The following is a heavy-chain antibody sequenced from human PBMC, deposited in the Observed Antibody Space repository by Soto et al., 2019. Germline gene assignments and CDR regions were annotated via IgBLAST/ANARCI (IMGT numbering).Heavy chain of an antibody. D-gene: IGHD4-17*01. CDR2: ISAYNGST. Sequence: SGKGFCKGSGCTISRHGLNWVRQAPGQGLEWMGWISAYNGSTNYAQKLQGRVTMTTDTSTSTAYMELRSLRSDDTAVYYCARDSVNDYWGQGTLVTVSS. CDR1: GCTISRHG. V-gene: IGHV1-18*01. J-gene: IGHJ4*02. CDR3: ARDSVNDY.